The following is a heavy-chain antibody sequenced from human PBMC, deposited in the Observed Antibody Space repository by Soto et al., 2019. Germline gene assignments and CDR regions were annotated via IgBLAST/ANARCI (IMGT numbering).Heavy chain of an antibody. CDR3: AKDFSGTTVALYYYYGMDV. D-gene: IGHD4-17*01. CDR2: ISYDGSNK. J-gene: IGHJ6*02. V-gene: IGHV3-30*18. CDR1: GFTFSSYG. Sequence: QLGGSLRLSCAASGFTFSSYGMHWVRQAPGKGLEWVAVISYDGSNKYYADSVKGRFTISRDNSKNTLYLQMNSLRAEDTAVYYCAKDFSGTTVALYYYYGMDVWGQGTTVTVSS.